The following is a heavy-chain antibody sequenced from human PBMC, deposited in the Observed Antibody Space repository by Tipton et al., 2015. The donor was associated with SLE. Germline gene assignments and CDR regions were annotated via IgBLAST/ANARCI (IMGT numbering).Heavy chain of an antibody. V-gene: IGHV4-59*11. CDR2: IYYNGSP. D-gene: IGHD3-10*01. CDR1: GGSIRSHS. J-gene: IGHJ6*04. Sequence: TLSLTCTVSGGSIRSHSWNWIRQPPGKGLEWIGYIYYNGSPNYNPSLKSRLTISVDMSKNQISLKLSSVTAADTAVYYCARDPIGEGTDVWGKGTTVTVSS. CDR3: ARDPIGEGTDV.